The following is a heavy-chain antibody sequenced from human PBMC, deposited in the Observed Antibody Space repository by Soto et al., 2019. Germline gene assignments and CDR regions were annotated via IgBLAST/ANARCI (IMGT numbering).Heavy chain of an antibody. Sequence: QVQLVGSGGGVVQPGTSLRLSCAASGFTFSIYAMHWVRQAPEKGLEWVAVISSAGTSKNHADSVRGRFSISRDNSNNMLHLQMDNMRVDDTAVYYCVRSNSEAGWGQFDYWGQGTLVTVSS. J-gene: IGHJ4*02. V-gene: IGHV3-30-3*01. CDR1: GFTFSIYA. CDR2: ISSAGTSK. D-gene: IGHD3-16*01. CDR3: VRSNSEAGWGQFDY.